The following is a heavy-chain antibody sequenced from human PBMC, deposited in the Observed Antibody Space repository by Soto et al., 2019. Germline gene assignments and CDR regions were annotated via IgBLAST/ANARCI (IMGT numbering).Heavy chain of an antibody. J-gene: IGHJ4*02. CDR2: IGTAGDT. CDR3: ARGGAWGSSAAFDY. Sequence: PGGSLRLSCAASGFTFSSYDMHWVRQATGKGLEWVSAIGTAGDTYYPGSVKGRFTISRENAKNSLYLQMNSLRAGDTAVYYCARGGAWGSSAAFDYWGQGTLVTVSS. V-gene: IGHV3-13*01. D-gene: IGHD6-6*01. CDR1: GFTFSSYD.